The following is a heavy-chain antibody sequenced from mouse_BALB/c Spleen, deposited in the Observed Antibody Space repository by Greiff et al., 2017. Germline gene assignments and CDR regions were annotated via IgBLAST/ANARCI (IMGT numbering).Heavy chain of an antibody. CDR3: ASYYGSSWGFAY. D-gene: IGHD1-1*01. J-gene: IGHJ3*01. CDR1: GYSITSDYA. Sequence: QLQESGPGLVKPSQSLSLTCTVTGYSITSDYAWNWIRQFPGNKLEWMGYISYSGSTSYNPSLKSRISITRDTSKNQFFLQLNSVTTEDTATYYCASYYGSSWGFAYWGQGTLVTVSA. V-gene: IGHV3-2*02. CDR2: ISYSGST.